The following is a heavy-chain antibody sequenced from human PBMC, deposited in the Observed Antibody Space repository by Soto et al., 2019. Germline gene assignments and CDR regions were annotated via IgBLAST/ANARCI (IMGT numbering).Heavy chain of an antibody. V-gene: IGHV3-30-3*01. CDR2: TSNDGVNA. J-gene: IGHJ4*02. Sequence: QVQLGESGGGLVQPGSSLRLSCVASGFTFSSYAFHWVRQPPGKGLECVSATSNDGVNAYYADSVKGRFSISRDNSKNTLYLQMNTLGPEDTAVYYCARDLRYYNSRGYYGFFDYGGQGTLVTVSS. CDR1: GFTFSSYA. D-gene: IGHD3-22*01. CDR3: ARDLRYYNSRGYYGFFDY.